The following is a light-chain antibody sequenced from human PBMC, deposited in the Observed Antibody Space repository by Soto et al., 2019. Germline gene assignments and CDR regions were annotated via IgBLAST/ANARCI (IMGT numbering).Light chain of an antibody. CDR2: GES. Sequence: EIVMTQSPATLSVSPGERATLSCRASQSVSSNLAWYQQKPGQAPRLLIYGESARATGIPARFSGSGSGTEFTLTISSLQSEDSAVYYCQQYNSWLWTFGQGTKVDIK. V-gene: IGKV3-15*01. J-gene: IGKJ1*01. CDR3: QQYNSWLWT. CDR1: QSVSSN.